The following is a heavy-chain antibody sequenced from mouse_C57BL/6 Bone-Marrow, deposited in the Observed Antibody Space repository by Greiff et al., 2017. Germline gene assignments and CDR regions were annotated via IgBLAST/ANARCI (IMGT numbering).Heavy chain of an antibody. Sequence: VKVVESGAELARPGASVKLSCKASGYTFTSYGISWVKQRTGQGLEWIGEIYPRSGNTYYNEKFKGKATLTADKSSSTAYMVLRSLTSEDSAVYFCREMSSVVPKWGQGSTITVS. CDR3: REMSSVVPK. J-gene: IGHJ2*01. D-gene: IGHD1-1*01. CDR1: GYTFTSYG. V-gene: IGHV1-81*01. CDR2: IYPRSGNT.